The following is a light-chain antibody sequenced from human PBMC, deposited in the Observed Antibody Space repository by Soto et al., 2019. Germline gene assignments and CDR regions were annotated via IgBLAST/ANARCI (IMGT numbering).Light chain of an antibody. Sequence: QSVLTQPASVSGSPGQSITISCTGTSSDVGGYNYVSWYQQHPGKAPKLMIYDVSNRPSGVSNRFSGSKSGNTASLTISGLQAEDEADYYCSSYTSSSIVFGTGTKVIVL. J-gene: IGLJ1*01. V-gene: IGLV2-14*01. CDR3: SSYTSSSIV. CDR1: SSDVGGYNY. CDR2: DVS.